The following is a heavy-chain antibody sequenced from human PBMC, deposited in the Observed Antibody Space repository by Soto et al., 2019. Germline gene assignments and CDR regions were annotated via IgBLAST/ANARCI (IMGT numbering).Heavy chain of an antibody. CDR2: IIPIFGTA. Sequence: GASVKVSCKASGGTFSSYAISWVRQAPGQGLEWMGGIIPIFGTANYAQKFQGRVTITADESTSTAYMELSSLRSEDTAVYYCARVPSYPSGSERYYFDYWGQGTLVTVSS. CDR1: GGTFSSYA. J-gene: IGHJ4*02. D-gene: IGHD3-10*01. CDR3: ARVPSYPSGSERYYFDY. V-gene: IGHV1-69*13.